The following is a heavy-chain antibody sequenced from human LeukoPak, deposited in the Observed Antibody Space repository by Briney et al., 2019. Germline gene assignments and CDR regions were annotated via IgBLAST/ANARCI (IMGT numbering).Heavy chain of an antibody. V-gene: IGHV1-69*13. CDR3: FFEDYGDDVRYAFDI. Sequence: SVKVSCKASGGSFSSYAISWVRQAPGQGLEWMGGIIPIFGTANYAQKFQGRVTITADESTSTAYMELSSLRSEDTAVYYCFFEDYGDDVRYAFDIWGQGTMVTVSS. D-gene: IGHD4-17*01. CDR1: GGSFSSYA. J-gene: IGHJ3*02. CDR2: IIPIFGTA.